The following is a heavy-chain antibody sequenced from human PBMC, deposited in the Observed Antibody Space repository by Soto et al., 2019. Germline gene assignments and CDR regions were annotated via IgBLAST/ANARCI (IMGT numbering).Heavy chain of an antibody. CDR2: ISDSSTTI. D-gene: IGHD3-10*01. Sequence: QVQLVESGGGLVTPGGSLRLSCAASEFAFDGYYMTWIRQAPGKGLEWLSYISDSSTTIKYADSVKGRFTISRANAKKSLYLQMDDLSADDRALYYCACHFGVKGSDAFDLWGQGTMVAVAS. CDR3: ACHFGVKGSDAFDL. CDR1: EFAFDGYY. J-gene: IGHJ3*01. V-gene: IGHV3-11*01.